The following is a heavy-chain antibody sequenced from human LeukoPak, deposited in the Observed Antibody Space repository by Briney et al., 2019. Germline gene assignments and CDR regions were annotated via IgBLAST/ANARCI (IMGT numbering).Heavy chain of an antibody. V-gene: IGHV4-59*01. D-gene: IGHD6-19*01. CDR2: IYYSGST. CDR1: GGSISSYY. J-gene: IGHJ4*02. CDR3: ARAKAVAPNFDY. Sequence: PSETLSLACTVSGGSISSYYWSWIRQPPGKGLEWIGYIYYSGSTNYNPSLKSRVTISVDTSKNQFSLKLSSATAADTAVYYCARAKAVAPNFDYWGQGTLVTVSS.